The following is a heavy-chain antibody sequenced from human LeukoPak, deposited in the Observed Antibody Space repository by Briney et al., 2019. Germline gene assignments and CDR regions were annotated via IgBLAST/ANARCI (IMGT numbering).Heavy chain of an antibody. J-gene: IGHJ4*02. V-gene: IGHV4-59*01. CDR3: AREANYYGSGSYFEGTFDY. CDR2: IYYSGST. Sequence: PSETLSLTCNVSGDSISSDYWSWIRQPPGKGLEWIGHIYYSGSTNYNPSLKSRVTISIDTSKNEFSLKLTSVIAADTAVYFCAREANYYGSGSYFEGTFDYWGQGSLVTVSS. D-gene: IGHD3-10*01. CDR1: GDSISSDY.